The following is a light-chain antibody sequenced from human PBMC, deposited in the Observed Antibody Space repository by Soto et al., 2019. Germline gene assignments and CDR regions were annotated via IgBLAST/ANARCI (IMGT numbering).Light chain of an antibody. CDR1: QSVSSN. J-gene: IGKJ3*01. CDR3: QQYNNWPPLFT. V-gene: IGKV3-15*01. CDR2: GAS. Sequence: EIVMTQSPATLSVSPGERATLSCRASQSVSSNLAWYQQKPGQAPRLLIYGASTRATGIPARFSGSGSGTEFTLTISSLQSEDCAVYYCQQYNNWPPLFTFGPGTKVDIK.